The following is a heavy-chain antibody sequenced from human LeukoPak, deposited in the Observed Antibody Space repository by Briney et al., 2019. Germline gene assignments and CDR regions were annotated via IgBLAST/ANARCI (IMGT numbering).Heavy chain of an antibody. CDR3: AKDDWIFSKAFDI. D-gene: IGHD2-2*03. CDR1: GFTLSVYG. V-gene: IGHV3-30*18. J-gene: IGHJ3*02. CDR2: ISYDGSNK. Sequence: PGGSLRLSCAASGFTLSVYGMHWVRQAPGKGLGWVAVISYDGSNKYYADSVKGRFTISRDNSNNTLYLQMDSLGTEDTAVYYCAKDDWIFSKAFDIWGQGTMVTVSS.